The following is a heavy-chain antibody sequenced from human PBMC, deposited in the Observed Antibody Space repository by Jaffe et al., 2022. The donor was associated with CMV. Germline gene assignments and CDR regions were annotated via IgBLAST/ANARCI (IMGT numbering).Heavy chain of an antibody. J-gene: IGHJ6*03. V-gene: IGHV3-21*01. Sequence: EVQLVESGGGLVKPGGSLRLSCAASGFTFSSYSMNWVRQAPGKGLEWVSSISSSSSYIYYADSVKGRFTISRDNAKNSLYLQMNSLRAEDTAVYYCARDGGGVTIFGVVKYYYYYMDVWGKGTTVTVSS. D-gene: IGHD3-3*01. CDR3: ARDGGGVTIFGVVKYYYYYMDV. CDR2: ISSSSSYI. CDR1: GFTFSSYS.